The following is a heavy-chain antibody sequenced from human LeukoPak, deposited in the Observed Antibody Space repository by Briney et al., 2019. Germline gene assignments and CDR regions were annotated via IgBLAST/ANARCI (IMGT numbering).Heavy chain of an antibody. V-gene: IGHV3-30*02. Sequence: GGSLRLFCAASGFTFSSYGMHWVRQAPGKGLEWVAFIRYDGSNKYYADSVKGRFTISRDNSKNTLYLQMNSLRAEDTAVYYCAKAGQLWPDYWGQGTLVTVSS. CDR3: AKAGQLWPDY. D-gene: IGHD5-18*01. CDR2: IRYDGSNK. J-gene: IGHJ4*02. CDR1: GFTFSSYG.